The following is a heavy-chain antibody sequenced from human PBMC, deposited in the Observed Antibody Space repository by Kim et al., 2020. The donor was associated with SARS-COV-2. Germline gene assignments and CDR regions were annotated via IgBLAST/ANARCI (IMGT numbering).Heavy chain of an antibody. CDR1: GGSFSGYY. Sequence: SETLSLTCAVYGGSFSGYYWSWIRQPPGKGLEWIGEINHSGSTNYNPSLKSRVTISVDTSKNQFSLKLSSVTAADTAVYYCARYSVATIRWGYYYYGMDVWGQGTTVTVSS. CDR2: INHSGST. J-gene: IGHJ6*02. D-gene: IGHD5-12*01. CDR3: ARYSVATIRWGYYYYGMDV. V-gene: IGHV4-34*01.